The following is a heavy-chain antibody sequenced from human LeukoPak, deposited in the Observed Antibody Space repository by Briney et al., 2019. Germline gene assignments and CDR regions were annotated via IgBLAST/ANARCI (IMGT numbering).Heavy chain of an antibody. CDR2: IYYSGST. D-gene: IGHD3-3*01. Sequence: SETLSLTCAVYGGSFSGYYWSWIRQPPGKGLEWIGYIYYSGSTNYNPSLKSRVTISVDTSKNQFSLKLSSVTAADTAVYYCARDPFGYDFWSGYSIHAFDIWGQGTMVTVSS. V-gene: IGHV4-59*01. J-gene: IGHJ3*02. CDR3: ARDPFGYDFWSGYSIHAFDI. CDR1: GGSFSGYY.